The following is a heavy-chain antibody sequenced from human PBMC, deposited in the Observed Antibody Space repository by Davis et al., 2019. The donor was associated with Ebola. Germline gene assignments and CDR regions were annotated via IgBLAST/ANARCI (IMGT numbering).Heavy chain of an antibody. CDR3: ARGGIAARQYYYGMDV. J-gene: IGHJ6*02. V-gene: IGHV4-59*12. Sequence: SETLSLTCAVYGGSFSGYYWSWIRQPPGKGLEWIGYIYYSGSTNYNPSLKSRVTISVDTSKNQFSLKLSSVTAADTAVYYCARGGIAARQYYYGMDVWGQGTTVTVSS. D-gene: IGHD6-6*01. CDR1: GGSFSGYY. CDR2: IYYSGST.